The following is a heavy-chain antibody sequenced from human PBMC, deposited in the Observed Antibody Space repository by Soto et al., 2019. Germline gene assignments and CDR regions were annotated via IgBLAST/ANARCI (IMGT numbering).Heavy chain of an antibody. J-gene: IGHJ4*02. V-gene: IGHV1-69*06. Sequence: ASVKVSCKASGGIFSSNAISWVRQAPGQGLEWMGGIIPIFGTANYAQKFQGRVTITADKSTSTAYMELSSLRSEDTAVYYCARDALYDYVWGSYRPYYFDYWGQGTLVTVSS. CDR1: GGIFSSNA. CDR2: IIPIFGTA. D-gene: IGHD3-16*02. CDR3: ARDALYDYVWGSYRPYYFDY.